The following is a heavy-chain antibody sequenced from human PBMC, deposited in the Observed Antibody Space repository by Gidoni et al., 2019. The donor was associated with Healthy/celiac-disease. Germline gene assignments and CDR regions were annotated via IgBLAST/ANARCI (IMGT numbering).Heavy chain of an antibody. Sequence: QVQLQQSGAGLLKPSETLSFTCAVSVGSFSGNYWNWIRQPPGKGLEWIGEINHSGSTNYNPSLKSRVTISVDTSKNQFSMKLSSVTAADTAVYYCARGRSSSSPQYFDYWGQGTLVTVSS. D-gene: IGHD6-6*01. CDR2: INHSGST. CDR1: VGSFSGNY. J-gene: IGHJ4*02. CDR3: ARGRSSSSPQYFDY. V-gene: IGHV4-34*01.